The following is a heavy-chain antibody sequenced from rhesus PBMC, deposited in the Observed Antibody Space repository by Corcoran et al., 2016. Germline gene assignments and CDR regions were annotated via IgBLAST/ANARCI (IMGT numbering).Heavy chain of an antibody. V-gene: IGHV4-169*02. J-gene: IGHJ4*01. CDR2: IYGSGSST. Sequence: QLQLQESGPGLVKPSETLSVTCAVSGGSISSSYWSWIRQAPGKGLEWIGYIYGSGSSTNYNPSLKSRVTLSVDTSKNQLSLKLSSVTAADTVVYYCASDTPYGSSPNRFDYWGQGVLVTVSS. D-gene: IGHD4-29*01. CDR1: GGSISSSY. CDR3: ASDTPYGSSPNRFDY.